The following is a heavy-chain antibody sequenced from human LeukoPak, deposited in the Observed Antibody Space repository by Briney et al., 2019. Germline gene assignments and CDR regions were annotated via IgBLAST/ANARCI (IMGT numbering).Heavy chain of an antibody. CDR2: IIPILGIA. D-gene: IGHD6-19*01. V-gene: IGHV1-69*02. J-gene: IGHJ3*02. Sequence: ASVKVSCKASGGTFSSYTISWVRQAPGQGLEWMGRIIPILGIANYAQKFQGRVTITADKSTSTAYMELSSLRSEDTAVYYCARAVKQWLVGYAFDIWGQGTVVTVSS. CDR1: GGTFSSYT. CDR3: ARAVKQWLVGYAFDI.